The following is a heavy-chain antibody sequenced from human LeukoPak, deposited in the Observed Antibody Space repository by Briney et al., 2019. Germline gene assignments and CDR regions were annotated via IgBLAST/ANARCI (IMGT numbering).Heavy chain of an antibody. Sequence: GGSLTLSCAASQFTFSSYSMNWVRQAPGKGLEWVSSINRGATHIYYADSLRGRFIISRVDAKNSLYLQMNSLRAEDTAVYYCVRLRRNSDSSGYYYYYDYWGQGTLVTVSS. J-gene: IGHJ4*02. D-gene: IGHD3-22*01. CDR3: VRLRRNSDSSGYYYYYDY. V-gene: IGHV3-21*01. CDR1: QFTFSSYS. CDR2: INRGATHI.